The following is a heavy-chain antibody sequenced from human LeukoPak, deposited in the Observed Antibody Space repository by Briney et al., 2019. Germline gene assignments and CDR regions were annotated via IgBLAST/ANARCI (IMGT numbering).Heavy chain of an antibody. J-gene: IGHJ6*03. CDR3: AREAGSGTYRGKYYYYMDV. V-gene: IGHV3-7*01. Sequence: GGSLRLSCAASGFTFSSFWMNWVRQAPGKGLEWVANIKQDGSEKYYLDSVKGRFTISRDNAKNSLFLQMNSLRVEDTAVYYCAREAGSGTYRGKYYYYMDVWGKGTTVTVSS. CDR1: GFTFSSFW. D-gene: IGHD3-10*01. CDR2: IKQDGSEK.